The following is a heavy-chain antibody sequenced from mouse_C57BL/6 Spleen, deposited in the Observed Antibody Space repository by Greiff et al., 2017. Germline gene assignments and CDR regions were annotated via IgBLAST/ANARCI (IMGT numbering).Heavy chain of an antibody. CDR2: IYPGSGST. Sequence: QVQLQQPGAELVKPGASVKLSCKASGYTFTSYWITWVKQRPGQGLEWIGDIYPGSGSTNYNEKFKSKATLTVDTSSSTAYMQLSSLTSEDSAVYYCAREGACCTGGWFAYWGQGTLVTVSA. J-gene: IGHJ3*01. CDR1: GYTFTSYW. V-gene: IGHV1-55*01. D-gene: IGHD5-1*01. CDR3: AREGACCTGGWFAY.